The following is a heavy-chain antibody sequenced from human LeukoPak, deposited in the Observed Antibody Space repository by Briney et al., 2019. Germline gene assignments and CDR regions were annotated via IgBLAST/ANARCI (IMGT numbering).Heavy chain of an antibody. CDR1: GYTLTELS. CDR3: ATSGGYSYGFEDYFDY. CDR2: FDPEDGET. J-gene: IGHJ4*02. D-gene: IGHD5-18*01. V-gene: IGHV1-24*01. Sequence: ASVKVSCKVSGYTLTELSMHWVRQAPGKGLEWMGGFDPEDGETIYAQKFQGRVTMTEDTSTDTAYMELSSLRSEDTAVYYCATSGGYSYGFEDYFDYWGQGTQVTVSS.